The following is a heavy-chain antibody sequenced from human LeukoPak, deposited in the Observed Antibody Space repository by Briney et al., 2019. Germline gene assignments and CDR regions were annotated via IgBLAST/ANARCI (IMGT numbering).Heavy chain of an antibody. CDR1: GFMFSNYW. Sequence: GGSLRLSCAASGFMFSNYWMTWVRQAPGKGLEWVANIKREGSEKHYVESVKGRLTISRDNAKNLLYLQMNSLRAEDTTVYYCARLPADDSVFDHWGQGTLVTVSS. CDR3: ARLPADDSVFDH. D-gene: IGHD2-15*01. CDR2: IKREGSEK. V-gene: IGHV3-7*01. J-gene: IGHJ4*02.